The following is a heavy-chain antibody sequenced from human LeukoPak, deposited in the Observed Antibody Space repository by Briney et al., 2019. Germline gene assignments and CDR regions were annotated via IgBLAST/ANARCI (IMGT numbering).Heavy chain of an antibody. Sequence: GRSLRLSCAASGFTFSSYAMHWVRQAPGKGLEWVAVISYDGSNKYYADSVKGRFTISRDNAKNSLYLQMNSLRAEDTAVYYCARDSHSSSSDYWGQGTLVTVSS. D-gene: IGHD6-6*01. CDR1: GFTFSSYA. J-gene: IGHJ4*02. CDR2: ISYDGSNK. V-gene: IGHV3-30-3*01. CDR3: ARDSHSSSSDY.